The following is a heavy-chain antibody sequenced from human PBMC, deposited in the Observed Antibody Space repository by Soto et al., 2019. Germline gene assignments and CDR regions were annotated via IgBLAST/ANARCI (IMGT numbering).Heavy chain of an antibody. CDR2: TFYSGTT. CDR3: ARDLWVEPELYYYGMDV. CDR1: GDSISSADYY. Sequence: SETLSLTCTVSGDSISSADYYWSWIRQTPGKGLEWIGHTFYSGTTYYNPSLKSRLTISVDTSKNHFSLRLTSVTAADTAVYYCARDLWVEPELYYYGMDVWGQGTTVTVSS. J-gene: IGHJ6*02. V-gene: IGHV4-30-4*01. D-gene: IGHD1-1*01.